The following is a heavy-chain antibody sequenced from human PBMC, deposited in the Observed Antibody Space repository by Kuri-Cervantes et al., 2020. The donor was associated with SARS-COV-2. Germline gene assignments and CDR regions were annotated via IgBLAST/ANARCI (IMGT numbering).Heavy chain of an antibody. CDR3: ALVAVYYDSSGYYYWFDP. V-gene: IGHV4-34*01. Sequence: EALKIYCAVYGGSFSGYYWSLIRQPPGKGLEWIGEINHSGSTNYNPSLKSRVTISVDTFKNQFSLKLSSVTAADTAVYYCALVAVYYDSSGYYYWFDPWGKGTLVTVSS. CDR1: GGSFSGYY. CDR2: INHSGST. D-gene: IGHD3-22*01. J-gene: IGHJ5*02.